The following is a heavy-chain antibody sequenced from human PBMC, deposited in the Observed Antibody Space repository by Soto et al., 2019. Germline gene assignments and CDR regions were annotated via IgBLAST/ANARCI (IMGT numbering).Heavy chain of an antibody. V-gene: IGHV3-11*01. D-gene: IGHD2-2*01. CDR3: AREGGCSSTSCYQGDYYYYYGMDV. Sequence: LRLSCAASGFTFSGYYMRWIRQAPGKGLEWVSYISSSGSTIYYADSVKGRLTISRDNAKNSLYLQMNSLRAEDTAVYYCAREGGCSSTSCYQGDYYYYYGMDVWGQGTTVTVSS. CDR2: ISSSGSTI. CDR1: GFTFSGYY. J-gene: IGHJ6*02.